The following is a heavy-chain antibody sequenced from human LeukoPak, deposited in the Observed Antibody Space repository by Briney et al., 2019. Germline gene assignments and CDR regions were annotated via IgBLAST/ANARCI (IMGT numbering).Heavy chain of an antibody. V-gene: IGHV5-51*01. CDR3: ARRPAGPQHPFDY. Sequence: GESLKLSCKGSGYSFSSYWIGWVRQMPGKGQEWMGIIYPGDSDTRYSPSFQGQVTISADKSISTAYLQWSSLKASDTAMYYCARRPAGPQHPFDYWGQGTLVTVSS. CDR1: GYSFSSYW. CDR2: IYPGDSDT. J-gene: IGHJ4*02.